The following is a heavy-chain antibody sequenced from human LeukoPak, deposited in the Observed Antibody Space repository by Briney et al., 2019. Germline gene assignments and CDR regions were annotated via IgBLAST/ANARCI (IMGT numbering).Heavy chain of an antibody. CDR1: GFTFSSYS. V-gene: IGHV3-49*04. J-gene: IGHJ6*03. Sequence: PGGSLRLSCAASGFTFSSYSMNWVRQAPGKGLEWVGFIRSKAYGGTTEYAASVKGRFTISRDDSKSIAYLQMNSLKTEDTAVYYCTRDGQSILGAPAQDYYYYMDVWGKGTTVTVSS. D-gene: IGHD1-26*01. CDR3: TRDGQSILGAPAQDYYYYMDV. CDR2: IRSKAYGGTT.